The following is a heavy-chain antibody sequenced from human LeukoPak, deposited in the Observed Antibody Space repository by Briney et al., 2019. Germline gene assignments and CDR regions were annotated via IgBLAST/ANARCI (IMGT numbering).Heavy chain of an antibody. Sequence: GGSLRLSCAASGFTFSSYGMHWVRQAPGKGLEWVAFIRYDGSNKYYADSVKGRFTISRDNSKNTLYLQMNSLRAEDTAVYYCAKGGYCSGGSCYPGYFDYWGQGTLVTVSS. V-gene: IGHV3-30*02. CDR3: AKGGYCSGGSCYPGYFDY. J-gene: IGHJ4*02. CDR2: IRYDGSNK. CDR1: GFTFSSYG. D-gene: IGHD2-15*01.